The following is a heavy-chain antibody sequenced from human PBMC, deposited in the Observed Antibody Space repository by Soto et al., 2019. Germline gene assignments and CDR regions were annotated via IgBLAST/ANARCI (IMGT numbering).Heavy chain of an antibody. CDR2: ISYDGRNK. CDR3: AKGRSSSYFDY. CDR1: GFTFSSYG. J-gene: IGHJ4*02. D-gene: IGHD6-6*01. Sequence: PGGSLRLSCAASGFTFSSYGMHWVRQAPGKGLEWVAVISYDGRNKYYADSVKGRLTISRDNSKNTLFLQMNSLSAEDTAVYYCAKGRSSSYFDYWGQGTLVTVSS. V-gene: IGHV3-30*18.